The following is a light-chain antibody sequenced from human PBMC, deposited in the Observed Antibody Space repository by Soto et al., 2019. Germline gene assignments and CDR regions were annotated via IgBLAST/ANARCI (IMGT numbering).Light chain of an antibody. CDR2: GNS. CDR1: SSNIGAGFD. J-gene: IGLJ2*01. V-gene: IGLV1-40*01. CDR3: SSYTSSAFVV. Sequence: QSVLTQPPSVSGAPGQRVTISCTGSSSNIGAGFDVHWYHQIAGTAPKLLIYGNSNRPSGVPDRFSGSKSGTSASLAINGLQAEDEAGYYCSSYTSSAFVVFGGGTKLTVL.